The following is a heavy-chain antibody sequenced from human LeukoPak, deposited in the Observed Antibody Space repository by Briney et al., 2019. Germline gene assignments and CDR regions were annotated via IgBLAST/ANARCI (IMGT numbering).Heavy chain of an antibody. Sequence: SQTLSLTCAVSGDTISSINGAWNWLRQAQARGREGLVRTYYRSKWYDDYAGFMKGRITISPHTSKNHFSLQLNSVTPEDTAVYYCARDVGTSGWYTFDYWGQGTLVTVSS. V-gene: IGHV6-1*01. CDR2: TYYRSKWYD. D-gene: IGHD6-19*01. J-gene: IGHJ4*02. CDR1: GDTISSINGA. CDR3: ARDVGTSGWYTFDY.